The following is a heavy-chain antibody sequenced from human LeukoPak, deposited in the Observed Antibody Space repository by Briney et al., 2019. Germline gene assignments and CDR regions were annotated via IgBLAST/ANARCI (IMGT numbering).Heavy chain of an antibody. J-gene: IGHJ4*02. V-gene: IGHV1-69*05. Sequence: SMKVSCKASGGTFSSYAISWVRQAPGQGLEWMGRIIPIFGTANYAQKFQGRVTITTDESTSTADMELRSLRSDDTAVYYCARGINLRRIVVVPAALLFDYWGQGTLVTVSS. CDR1: GGTFSSYA. CDR3: ARGINLRRIVVVPAALLFDY. D-gene: IGHD2-2*01. CDR2: IIPIFGTA.